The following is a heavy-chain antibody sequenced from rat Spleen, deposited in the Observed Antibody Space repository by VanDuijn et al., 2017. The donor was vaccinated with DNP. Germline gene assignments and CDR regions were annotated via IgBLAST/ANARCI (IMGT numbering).Heavy chain of an antibody. V-gene: IGHV5-19*01. CDR3: TRVGDYHDGGDGDVLDV. Sequence: EVQLVESGGGLVQPGRSLKLSCAASGFTFSNYGMHWIRQAPTQGLEWVASITSSGGGAYYSASVKGRFTISRDNAKNTLYLQMDSLRSEDTATYYCTRVGDYHDGGDGDVLDVWGQGTSVTVSS. CDR1: GFTFSNYG. D-gene: IGHD1-12*02. CDR2: ITSSGGGA. J-gene: IGHJ4*01.